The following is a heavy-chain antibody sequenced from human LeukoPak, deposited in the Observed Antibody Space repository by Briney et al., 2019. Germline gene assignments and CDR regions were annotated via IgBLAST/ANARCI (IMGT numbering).Heavy chain of an antibody. CDR3: AKDRYCSRTSCPPTFDY. J-gene: IGHJ4*02. CDR2: ISGSGGST. V-gene: IGHV3-23*01. CDR1: GFTFSSYA. D-gene: IGHD2-2*01. Sequence: GGSLRLSCAASGFTFSSYAMSWVRQAPGKGLEWVSAISGSGGSTYYADSVKGRFTISRDNSKNTLYLQMNSLRAEDTAVYYCAKDRYCSRTSCPPTFDYWGQGTLVTVSS.